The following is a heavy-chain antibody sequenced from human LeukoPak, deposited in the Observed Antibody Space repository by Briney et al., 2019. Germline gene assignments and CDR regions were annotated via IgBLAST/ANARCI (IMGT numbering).Heavy chain of an antibody. J-gene: IGHJ6*03. V-gene: IGHV3-21*01. Sequence: GGSLRLSCAASGFTFSSYSMNWVRQAPGKGLEWVSSISSSSSYIYYADSVKGRFTISRDNAKNSLYLQMNSLRAEDTAVYYCAREDGERSYDSWSGYYRGYYYMDVWGKGTTVTVSS. CDR3: AREDGERSYDSWSGYYRGYYYMDV. CDR2: ISSSSSYI. CDR1: GFTFSSYS. D-gene: IGHD3-3*01.